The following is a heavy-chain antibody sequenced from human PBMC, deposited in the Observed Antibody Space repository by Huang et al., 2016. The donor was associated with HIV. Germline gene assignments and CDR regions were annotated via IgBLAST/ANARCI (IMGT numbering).Heavy chain of an antibody. CDR2: IKSKTDGGTT. Sequence: EVQLVESGGGLVKPGGSLRLSCAASGFTFSNAWLGWVRQAPGKGVEWVGRIKSKTDGGTTDYAAPVKGRFTISRDDSKNTLYLQMNTLKTEDTAVYYCTTDRDYGDYVADAFDIWGQGTMVTVSS. J-gene: IGHJ3*02. D-gene: IGHD4-17*01. V-gene: IGHV3-15*01. CDR1: GFTFSNAW. CDR3: TTDRDYGDYVADAFDI.